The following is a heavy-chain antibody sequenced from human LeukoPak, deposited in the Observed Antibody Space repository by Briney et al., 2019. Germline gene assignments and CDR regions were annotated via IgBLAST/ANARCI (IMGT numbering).Heavy chain of an antibody. D-gene: IGHD3-22*01. Sequence: GASVKVSCKTSGYRFITFGINWVRQAPGQGLEWMGRIIPILGIANYAQKFQGRVTMTRNTSISTAYMELSSLRSEDTAVYYCARGGYYDSSGYLYYYGMDVWGQGTTVTVSS. J-gene: IGHJ6*02. V-gene: IGHV1-8*02. CDR1: GYRFITFG. CDR3: ARGGYYDSSGYLYYYGMDV. CDR2: IIPILGIA.